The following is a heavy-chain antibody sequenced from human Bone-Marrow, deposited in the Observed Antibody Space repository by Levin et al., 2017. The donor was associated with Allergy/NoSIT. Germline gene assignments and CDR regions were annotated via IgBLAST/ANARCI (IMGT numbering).Heavy chain of an antibody. CDR2: IYANGAT. J-gene: IGHJ4*02. Sequence: SQTLSLTCTVSGDSISSNYWSWIRQPAGKGLEWIGRIYANGATKYNASLTSRVTMSVDTSKTQFYLRLSSVTAADTAVYSCVRTILKREAAAGTYFDSWGQGILVTVSS. CDR1: GDSISSNY. V-gene: IGHV4-4*07. D-gene: IGHD6-13*01. CDR3: VRTILKREAAAGTYFDS.